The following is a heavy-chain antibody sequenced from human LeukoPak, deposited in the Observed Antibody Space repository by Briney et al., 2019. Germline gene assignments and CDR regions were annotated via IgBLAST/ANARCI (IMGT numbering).Heavy chain of an antibody. V-gene: IGHV4-39*07. Sequence: KASETLSLTCSVSGGSITTTNYCWAWIRRPPGKGLEWIGTIYYSGNTYYNPSLKSRVAISMDTSKNQFFLKLTSVTAADTAVYYCARGRYVGSHTSFDYWGQGTLVTVSS. CDR1: GGSITTTNYC. CDR2: IYYSGNT. J-gene: IGHJ4*02. D-gene: IGHD3-9*01. CDR3: ARGRYVGSHTSFDY.